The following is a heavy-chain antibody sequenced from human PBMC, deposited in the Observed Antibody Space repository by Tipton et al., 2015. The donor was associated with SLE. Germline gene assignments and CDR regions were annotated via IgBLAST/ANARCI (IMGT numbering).Heavy chain of an antibody. V-gene: IGHV4-59*11. CDR3: ARETLVVPAAIGDYYYYYMDV. CDR2: VYYTGIT. J-gene: IGHJ6*03. D-gene: IGHD2-2*02. Sequence: TLSLTCTVSGGSISSHYWSWIRQPPGKGLEWIGYVYYTGITNYKSSLKSRVTISVDTSKNQFSLKLTSVTAADTAVYYCARETLVVPAAIGDYYYYYMDVWGKGTTVTVSS. CDR1: GGSISSHY.